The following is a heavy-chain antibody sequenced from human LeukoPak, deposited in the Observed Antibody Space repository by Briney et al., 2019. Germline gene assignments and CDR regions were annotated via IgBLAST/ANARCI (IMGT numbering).Heavy chain of an antibody. V-gene: IGHV3-21*01. Sequence: PGGSLRLSCAASGFIFSSYSMNWVRQAPGKGLEWVSSISSSSSYIYYADSVKGRFTISRDNAKNSLSLQMNGLRAEDTAVYYCARGLSPYYYYYMDVWGKGTTVTVSS. CDR1: GFIFSSYS. J-gene: IGHJ6*03. CDR3: ARGLSPYYYYYMDV. CDR2: ISSSSSYI.